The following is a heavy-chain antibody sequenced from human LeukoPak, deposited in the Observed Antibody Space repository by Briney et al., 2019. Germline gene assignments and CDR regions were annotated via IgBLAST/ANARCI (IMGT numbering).Heavy chain of an antibody. CDR3: ARVKKGYYYDSSGPNTGGYYFDY. CDR1: GGSISSYY. J-gene: IGHJ4*02. D-gene: IGHD3-22*01. Sequence: SETLSLTCTVSGGSISSYYWSWIRQPPGKGLEWIGYIYYSGSTNYNPSLKSRVTISVDTSKNQFSLKLSSVTAADTAVYYCARVKKGYYYDSSGPNTGGYYFDYWGQGTLVTVSS. V-gene: IGHV4-59*01. CDR2: IYYSGST.